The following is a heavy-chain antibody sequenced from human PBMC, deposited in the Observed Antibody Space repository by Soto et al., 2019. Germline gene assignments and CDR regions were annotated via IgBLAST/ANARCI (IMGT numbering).Heavy chain of an antibody. D-gene: IGHD6-13*01. CDR3: ARGTSWQLPFDY. Sequence: PSETLSLTCTVSSDSISSYYWSWIRQPPGRRLEWIGYISYSGSTDYNPSLKNRVTISGDTSKNQFSLKVGSVTAADTAVYYCARGTSWQLPFDYWGQGTLVTVSS. J-gene: IGHJ4*02. V-gene: IGHV4-59*01. CDR1: SDSISSYY. CDR2: ISYSGST.